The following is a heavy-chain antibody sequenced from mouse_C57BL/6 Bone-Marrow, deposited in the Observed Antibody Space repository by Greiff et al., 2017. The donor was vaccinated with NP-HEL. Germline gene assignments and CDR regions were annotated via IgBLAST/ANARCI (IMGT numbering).Heavy chain of an antibody. Sequence: VMLVESGAELVRPGASVKLSCKASGYTFTDYYINWVKQRPGQGLEWIARIYPGSGNTYYNEKFKGKATLTAEKSSSTAYMQLSSLTSEDSAVYFCASSLLRAYWGQGTLVTVSA. J-gene: IGHJ3*01. CDR2: IYPGSGNT. CDR1: GYTFTDYY. D-gene: IGHD1-2*01. CDR3: ASSLLRAY. V-gene: IGHV1-76*01.